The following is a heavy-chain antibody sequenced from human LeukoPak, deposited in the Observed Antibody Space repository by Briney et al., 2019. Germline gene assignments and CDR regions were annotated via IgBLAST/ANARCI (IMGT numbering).Heavy chain of an antibody. J-gene: IGHJ3*02. Sequence: GGSLRLSCAASGFTFSNAWMSWVRQAPGKGLEWVGRIKSKTDGGTTDYAAPVKGRFTISRDDSKNTLYLQMNSLKTEDTAVYYCTTEERSFDAFDIRGQGTMVTVSS. CDR1: GFTFSNAW. V-gene: IGHV3-15*01. D-gene: IGHD6-13*01. CDR3: TTEERSFDAFDI. CDR2: IKSKTDGGTT.